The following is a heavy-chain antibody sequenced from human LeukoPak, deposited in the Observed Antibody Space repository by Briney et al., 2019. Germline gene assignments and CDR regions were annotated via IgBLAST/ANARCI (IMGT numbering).Heavy chain of an antibody. J-gene: IGHJ4*02. Sequence: PSETLSLTCTVSGYSISSGYYWGWIRQPPGKGLEWIGSIYHSGSTYYNPSPKSRGTISVDTSKNQSSLKLSSVPAAATAVYYCAGGIVANDYWGQGTLVTVSS. V-gene: IGHV4-38-2*02. CDR2: IYHSGST. CDR1: GYSISSGYY. CDR3: AGGIVANDY. D-gene: IGHD5-12*01.